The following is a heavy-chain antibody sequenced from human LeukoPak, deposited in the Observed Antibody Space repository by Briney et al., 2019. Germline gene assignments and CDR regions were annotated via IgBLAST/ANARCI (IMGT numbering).Heavy chain of an antibody. J-gene: IGHJ4*02. V-gene: IGHV3-74*01. Sequence: GGSLRLPCAASGFTFSRSWMHWVRQAPGKGLVWVSHINSDGSATTYADSVKGRFTISRDNAKNSLYLQMNSLRTEDAAVYYCARGPGGSGSYYDYWGQGTLVTVSS. CDR2: INSDGSAT. CDR1: GFTFSRSW. CDR3: ARGPGGSGSYYDY. D-gene: IGHD3-10*01.